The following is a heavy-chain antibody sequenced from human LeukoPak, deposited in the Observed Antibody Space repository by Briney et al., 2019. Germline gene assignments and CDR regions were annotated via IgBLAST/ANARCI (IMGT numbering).Heavy chain of an antibody. CDR2: ISGSGGST. D-gene: IGHD6-13*01. CDR1: GFTFSSYA. J-gene: IGHJ6*02. Sequence: GGSLRLSCAASGFTFSSYAMSWVRQAPGKGLEWVSAISGSGGSTYYADSVKGRFTISRDNSKDTLYLQMSSLRAEDTAVYYCANFGAAAADYYYYGMDVWGQGTTVTVSS. V-gene: IGHV3-23*01. CDR3: ANFGAAAADYYYYGMDV.